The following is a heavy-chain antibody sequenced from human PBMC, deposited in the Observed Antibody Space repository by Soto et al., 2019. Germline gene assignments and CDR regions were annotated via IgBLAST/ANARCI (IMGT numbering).Heavy chain of an antibody. CDR1: GYTFTSYG. Sequence: QVQLVQSGAEVKKPGASVKVSCKASGYTFTSYGISWVRQAPGQGLEWMGWISAYNGNTNYAQKLQGRVTMTTDTSTSTAYMERRSLGSDDTSVYYCARVEHYGVVVAATPFDYWGQGTLVTVSS. D-gene: IGHD2-15*01. J-gene: IGHJ4*02. V-gene: IGHV1-18*01. CDR2: ISAYNGNT. CDR3: ARVEHYGVVVAATPFDY.